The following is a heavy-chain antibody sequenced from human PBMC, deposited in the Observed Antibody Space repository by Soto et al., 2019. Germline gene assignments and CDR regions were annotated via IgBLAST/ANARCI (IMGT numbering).Heavy chain of an antibody. J-gene: IGHJ5*02. CDR2: IYYSGST. Sequence: SETMSLTCPVSGGSLSSYYVSWIRPHTGKGLEWIGYIYYSGSTNYNPSLKSRVTISVDTSKNQFSLKLSSVTAADTAVYYCASTVSDYIWGSYRFPFDPWGQGTLVTVSS. V-gene: IGHV4-59*01. CDR1: GGSLSSYY. D-gene: IGHD3-16*02. CDR3: ASTVSDYIWGSYRFPFDP.